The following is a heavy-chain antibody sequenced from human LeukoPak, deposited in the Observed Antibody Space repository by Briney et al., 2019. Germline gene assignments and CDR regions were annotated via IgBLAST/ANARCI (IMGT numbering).Heavy chain of an antibody. Sequence: SETLSLTCTVSGGSISSSSYYWGWVRQPPGKGLEWIGSIYYSGSTYYNPSLKSRVTISVDTSKNQFSLKLSSVTAADTAVYYCARHSTRIAVALLVDWFDPWGQGTLVTVSS. J-gene: IGHJ5*02. V-gene: IGHV4-39*01. CDR2: IYYSGST. CDR1: GGSISSSSYY. CDR3: ARHSTRIAVALLVDWFDP. D-gene: IGHD6-19*01.